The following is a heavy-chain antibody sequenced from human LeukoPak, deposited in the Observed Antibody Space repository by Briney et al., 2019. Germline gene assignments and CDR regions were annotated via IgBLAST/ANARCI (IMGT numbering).Heavy chain of an antibody. J-gene: IGHJ4*02. Sequence: GALRLSCAASGFSFSSYGMHWVRQAPGKGLEWVAFIRYDGSNKYYADSVKGRFTISRDNSKNTLYLQMNSLRAEDTAVYYCAKPHFDYWGQGTLVTVSS. CDR2: IRYDGSNK. CDR1: GFSFSSYG. V-gene: IGHV3-30*02. CDR3: AKPHFDY.